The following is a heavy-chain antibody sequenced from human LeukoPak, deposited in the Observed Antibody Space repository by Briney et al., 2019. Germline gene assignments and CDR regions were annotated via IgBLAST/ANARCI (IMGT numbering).Heavy chain of an antibody. CDR3: ARVDSGYSSSWVDY. Sequence: ASVKVSCKASGYTFTDYYMHWVRQAPGQGLEWMGWINPNSGGTNYAQKFQGRVTMTGDTSIGTAYMELTRLTSDDTAVYYCARVDSGYSSSWVDYWGQGTLVTVSS. D-gene: IGHD6-13*01. J-gene: IGHJ4*02. CDR1: GYTFTDYY. V-gene: IGHV1-2*02. CDR2: INPNSGGT.